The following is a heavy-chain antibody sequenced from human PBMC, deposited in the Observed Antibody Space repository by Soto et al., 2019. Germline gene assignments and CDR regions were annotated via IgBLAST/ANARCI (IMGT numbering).Heavy chain of an antibody. Sequence: SVRVACHGSGYTFTNYGITWVRKAPGQGLEWMGWISAYDGNTNYAQKLQGRVTMTTHTSTSTAYMELKSLRSDDTAVYYCARGASNYPNWFDPWGQGTLVTLL. J-gene: IGHJ5*02. CDR3: ARGASNYPNWFDP. D-gene: IGHD4-4*01. CDR1: GYTFTNYG. V-gene: IGHV1-18*01. CDR2: ISAYDGNT.